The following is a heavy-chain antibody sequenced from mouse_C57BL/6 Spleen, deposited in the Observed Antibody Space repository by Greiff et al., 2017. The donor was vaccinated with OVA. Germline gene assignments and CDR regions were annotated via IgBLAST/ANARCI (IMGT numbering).Heavy chain of an antibody. Sequence: VQLQESGAELVRPGASVTLSCKASGYTFTDYEMHWVKQTPVHGLEWIGAIDPETGGTAYNQKFKGKAILTADKSSSTAYMELRSLTSEDSAVYYGTRSISLTTVVDCWGEGTTLTVSS. V-gene: IGHV1-15*01. CDR2: IDPETGGT. CDR3: TRSISLTTVVDC. CDR1: GYTFTDYE. J-gene: IGHJ2*01. D-gene: IGHD1-1*01.